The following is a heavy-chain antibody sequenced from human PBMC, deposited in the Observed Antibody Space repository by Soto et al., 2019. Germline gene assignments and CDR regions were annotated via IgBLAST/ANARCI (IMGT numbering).Heavy chain of an antibody. J-gene: IGHJ4*02. CDR3: AAVPPLPSSMVRGSNLDY. CDR2: IVVGSGNT. D-gene: IGHD3-10*01. Sequence: ASVKVSCKASGFTFTSSAVQWVRQARGQRLEWIGWIVVGSGNTNYAQKFQERVTITRDMSTSTAYMELSSLRSEDTAVYYCAAVPPLPSSMVRGSNLDYWGQGTLVTVSS. V-gene: IGHV1-58*01. CDR1: GFTFTSSA.